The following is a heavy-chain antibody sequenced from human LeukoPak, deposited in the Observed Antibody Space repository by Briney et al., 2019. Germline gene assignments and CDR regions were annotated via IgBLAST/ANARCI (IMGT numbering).Heavy chain of an antibody. D-gene: IGHD6-13*01. CDR2: INVNGGAM. CDR1: GFSFKDYY. CDR3: ARGPRILAAGSYYFDY. Sequence: GGSLRLSCAASGFSFKDYYFSWIRQAPGKGLEWVSFINVNGGAMYYADFVKGRFTISRDNAKSSLYLEMNSLRVEDTAVYYCARGPRILAAGSYYFDYWGQGSLVTAFS. V-gene: IGHV3-11*01. J-gene: IGHJ4*02.